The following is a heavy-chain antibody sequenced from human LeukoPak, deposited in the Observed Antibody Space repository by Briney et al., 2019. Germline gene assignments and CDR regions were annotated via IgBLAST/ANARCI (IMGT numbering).Heavy chain of an antibody. V-gene: IGHV3-72*01. Sequence: GGSLRLSCAASGFSLSDQFMDWVRQAPGKGLVWIGRSRNRADSHTTEYAASVKGRFTISRDDSGNLMYLQMNSLKIEDTAVYFCTRDGGNSGNTAFDIWGQGTEVTVSS. CDR2: SRNRADSHTT. D-gene: IGHD3-16*01. CDR1: GFSLSDQF. CDR3: TRDGGNSGNTAFDI. J-gene: IGHJ3*02.